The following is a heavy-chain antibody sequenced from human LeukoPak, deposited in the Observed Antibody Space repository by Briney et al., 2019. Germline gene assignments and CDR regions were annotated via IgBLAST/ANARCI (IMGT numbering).Heavy chain of an antibody. CDR3: ARRLRYSSSWEDWFDP. V-gene: IGHV4-4*09. CDR2: IYSSGST. CDR1: GGSISSYY. J-gene: IGHJ5*02. Sequence: ETLSLTCTVSGGSISSYYWSWIRQPPGKGLEWIGYIYSSGSTNYNPSLKSRVTISVDTSKNQFSLKLSSVTAADTAVYYCARRLRYSSSWEDWFDPWGQGTLVTVSS. D-gene: IGHD6-13*01.